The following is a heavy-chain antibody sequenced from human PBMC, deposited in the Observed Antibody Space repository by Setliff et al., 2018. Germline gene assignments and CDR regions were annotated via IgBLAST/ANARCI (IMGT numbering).Heavy chain of an antibody. V-gene: IGHV1-18*01. CDR3: ERLVRYCSTTSCQGTSGDDF. CDR1: GYTFTGYG. Sequence: ASVKVSCKASGYTFTGYGISWVRQAPGQGLEWMGWISPYTGNTFYAPQFQGRVIMTTDTSAKTAYMDLRSLRSDDTAVYYCERLVRYCSTTSCQGTSGDDFWGLGTLVTVSS. D-gene: IGHD2-2*01. CDR2: ISPYTGNT. J-gene: IGHJ4*02.